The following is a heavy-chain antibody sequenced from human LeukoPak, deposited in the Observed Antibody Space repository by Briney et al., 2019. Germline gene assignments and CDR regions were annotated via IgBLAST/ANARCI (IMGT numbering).Heavy chain of an antibody. Sequence: PSETLSLTCTVSGGSISSSSYYWGWLRQPPGKGLEWIGSIYYSGSTYYNPSLKSRVTISVDTSKNQFSLKLSSVTAADTAVYYCARQLEYYYDSSGYSDAFDIWGQGTMVTVSS. J-gene: IGHJ3*02. CDR2: IYYSGST. V-gene: IGHV4-39*01. CDR1: GGSISSSSYY. D-gene: IGHD3-22*01. CDR3: ARQLEYYYDSSGYSDAFDI.